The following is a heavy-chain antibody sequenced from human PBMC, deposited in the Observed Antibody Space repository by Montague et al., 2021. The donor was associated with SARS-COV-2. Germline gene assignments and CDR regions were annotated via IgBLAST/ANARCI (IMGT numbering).Heavy chain of an antibody. Sequence: SETLSLTCSVSGGPISGYYWSWIRQSPGKGLQWIGYIYYSGGTIYNPSLKSRVIISVDTSTSKFSLKLSSVTAAATAVYYCARDRFIAGGRLPHGFDPWGQGTLVTVSS. CDR1: GGPISGYY. CDR3: ARDRFIAGGRLPHGFDP. J-gene: IGHJ5*02. D-gene: IGHD6-13*01. V-gene: IGHV4-59*01. CDR2: IYYSGGT.